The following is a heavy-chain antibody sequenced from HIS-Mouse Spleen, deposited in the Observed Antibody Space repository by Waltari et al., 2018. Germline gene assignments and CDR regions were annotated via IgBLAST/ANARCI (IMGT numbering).Heavy chain of an antibody. D-gene: IGHD6-13*01. J-gene: IGHJ2*01. CDR3: AREIPYSSSWYDWYFDL. V-gene: IGHV4-39*07. Sequence: QLQLQESGPGLVKPSETLSLTCTVSGCSISSSRYYWGGIRQPPGKGLEWIGSIYYSGSTYYNPSLKSRVTISVDTSKNQFSLKLSSVTAADTAVYYCAREIPYSSSWYDWYFDLWGRGTLVTVSS. CDR2: IYYSGST. CDR1: GCSISSSRYY.